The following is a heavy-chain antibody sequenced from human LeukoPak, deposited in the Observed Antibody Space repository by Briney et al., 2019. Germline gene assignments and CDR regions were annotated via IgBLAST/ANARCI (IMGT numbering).Heavy chain of an antibody. Sequence: GGSLRLSCAASGFSFDDYGMSWVRQAPGKGLEWVSGINWNGGSTHYEDSVKGRFTISRDNAKNSLYLEMNSLRAEDTAVYYCARDYCSGGSCYYNYWGQGTLVTVSS. CDR2: INWNGGST. V-gene: IGHV3-20*04. CDR1: GFSFDDYG. J-gene: IGHJ4*02. D-gene: IGHD2-15*01. CDR3: ARDYCSGGSCYYNY.